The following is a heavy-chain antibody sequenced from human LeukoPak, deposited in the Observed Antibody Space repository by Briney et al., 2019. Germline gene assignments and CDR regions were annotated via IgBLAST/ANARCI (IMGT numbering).Heavy chain of an antibody. CDR1: VFTFSSYW. V-gene: IGHV3-7*01. Sequence: GGSLRLSCAASVFTFSSYWMSSVRQAPGKGLEWVANIKQDGSEKYYVDSVKGRFTIARDNAKNSLYLQMNSLIAEDTAVYYCARTRSSGGLYYFDYWGQGTLVTVSS. J-gene: IGHJ4*02. D-gene: IGHD6-6*01. CDR3: ARTRSSGGLYYFDY. CDR2: IKQDGSEK.